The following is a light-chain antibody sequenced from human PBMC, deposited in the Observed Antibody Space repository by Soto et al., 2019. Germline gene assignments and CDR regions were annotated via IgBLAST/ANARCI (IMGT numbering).Light chain of an antibody. CDR1: QSVSSY. Sequence: EIVLTQSPATLSLSPGERATLSCRASQSVSSYLAWYQQKPGQAPRLLIYDASNRATGIPARFSGSGSGTDFTLTNSSLEPEDFAVYYCQQRSNWRSLTFGGGTKVEIK. V-gene: IGKV3-11*01. J-gene: IGKJ4*01. CDR3: QQRSNWRSLT. CDR2: DAS.